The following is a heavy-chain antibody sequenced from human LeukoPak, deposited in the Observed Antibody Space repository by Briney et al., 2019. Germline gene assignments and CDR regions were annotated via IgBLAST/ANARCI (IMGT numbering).Heavy chain of an antibody. V-gene: IGHV3-23*01. Sequence: PGGSLRLSCAASGFTFRNSAMSWVRQAPGKGLEWVSTFTGGDGSAYYADSVKGRFTISRDNSKNTLYLQMNSLRAEDTALYYCARDSPDYGGKGFDYWGQGTLVTVSS. J-gene: IGHJ4*02. CDR3: ARDSPDYGGKGFDY. CDR1: GFTFRNSA. CDR2: FTGGDGSA. D-gene: IGHD4-23*01.